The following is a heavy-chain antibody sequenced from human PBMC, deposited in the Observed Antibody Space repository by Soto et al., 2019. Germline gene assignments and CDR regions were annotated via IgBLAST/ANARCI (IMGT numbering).Heavy chain of an antibody. CDR2: IYHSGST. CDR1: GYSISSGYY. D-gene: IGHD4-4*01. V-gene: IGHV4-38-2*01. CDR3: ERALIYDYSNPQDY. Sequence: PSETLSLTCAVSGYSISSGYYWGWIRQPPGKGLEWIGSIYHSGSTYYNPSLKSRVTISVDTSKNQFSLKLSSVTAADTAVYYCERALIYDYSNPQDYWGQGTLVT. J-gene: IGHJ4*02.